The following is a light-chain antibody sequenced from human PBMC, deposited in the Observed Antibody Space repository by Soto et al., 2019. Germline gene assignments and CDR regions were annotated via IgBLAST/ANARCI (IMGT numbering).Light chain of an antibody. CDR1: SSNIGAGYD. CDR2: GNK. Sequence: QSVLTQPPSVSGAPGQRVTISCTGSSSNIGAGYDVHWYQQRPGTAPKLLIYGNKNRPSGVPDRFSGSKSGTSASLAITGLQAEDEADYYCQSYDSSLSVSYVXGTGTTVTVL. CDR3: QSYDSSLSVSYV. V-gene: IGLV1-40*01. J-gene: IGLJ1*01.